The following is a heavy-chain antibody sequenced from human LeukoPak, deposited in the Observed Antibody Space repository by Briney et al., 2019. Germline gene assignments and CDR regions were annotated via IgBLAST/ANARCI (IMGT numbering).Heavy chain of an antibody. V-gene: IGHV1-69*13. CDR3: ARDELDQGVGHY. CDR2: IIPIFGTA. D-gene: IGHD1-1*01. Sequence: ASVKVSCKVSGYTLTELSMHWVRQAPGQGLEWMGGIIPIFGTANYAQKFQGRVTITADESTSTAYMELSSLRSDDTAVYYCARDELDQGVGHYWGQGTLVTVSS. CDR1: GYTLTELS. J-gene: IGHJ4*02.